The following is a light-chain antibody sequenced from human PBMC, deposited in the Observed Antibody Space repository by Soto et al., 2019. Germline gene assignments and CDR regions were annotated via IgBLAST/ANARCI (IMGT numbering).Light chain of an antibody. J-gene: IGLJ2*01. CDR3: CAYAGSSTFVV. CDR2: EGY. CDR1: SSDVGSYSP. V-gene: IGLV2-23*03. Sequence: QSALTQPASVSGTPRQSITISCTGTSSDVGSYSPVSWYQQHPGKAPKLMIYEGYKRPSGVSKRFSGSKSGNTAPLTISGLQAEDEADYDCCAYAGSSTFVVFGGGTKVTVL.